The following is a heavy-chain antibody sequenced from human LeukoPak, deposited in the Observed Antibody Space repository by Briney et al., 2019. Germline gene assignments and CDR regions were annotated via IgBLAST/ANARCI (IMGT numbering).Heavy chain of an antibody. Sequence: GGSLRLSCAASGFTFSSCEMNWVRQAPGKGLEWVSYISSSGSTIYYADSVKGRFTISRDNAKNSLYLQMNSLRAEDTAVYYCASDYYGSGSYYGDFDYWGQGTLVTVSS. D-gene: IGHD3-10*01. CDR1: GFTFSSCE. CDR3: ASDYYGSGSYYGDFDY. J-gene: IGHJ4*02. V-gene: IGHV3-48*03. CDR2: ISSSGSTI.